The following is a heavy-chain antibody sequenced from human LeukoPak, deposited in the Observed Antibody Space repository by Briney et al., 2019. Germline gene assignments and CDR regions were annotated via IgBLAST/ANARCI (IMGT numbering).Heavy chain of an antibody. CDR2: ISGSGGST. CDR1: GFTFSSYA. J-gene: IGHJ4*02. V-gene: IGHV3-23*01. CDR3: AKDVPIVVVPAAIRGEFDY. Sequence: GGSLRLSCSVSGFTFSSYAMSWVRQAPGKGLEWVSAISGSGGSTYYADSVKGRFTISRDNSKNTLYLQMNSLRAEDTAVYYCAKDVPIVVVPAAIRGEFDYWGQGTLVTVSS. D-gene: IGHD2-2*02.